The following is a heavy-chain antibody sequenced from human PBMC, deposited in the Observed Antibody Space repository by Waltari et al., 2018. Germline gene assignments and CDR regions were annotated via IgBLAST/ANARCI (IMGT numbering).Heavy chain of an antibody. CDR1: GFTFSKNW. CDR2: LSQDGMCK. D-gene: IGHD6-13*01. J-gene: IGHJ4*02. CDR3: TRGGDDSSWYWRN. V-gene: IGHV3-7*01. Sequence: EVQLVESGGGLVQPGGSLRLSCAASGFTFSKNWMTWVRQAPGKGLGWVDQLSQDGMCKYSVESVKGRFPISRDNAKNSLYLQLNSLGADDTAVDYCTRGGDDSSWYWRNWGQGTLVTVSS.